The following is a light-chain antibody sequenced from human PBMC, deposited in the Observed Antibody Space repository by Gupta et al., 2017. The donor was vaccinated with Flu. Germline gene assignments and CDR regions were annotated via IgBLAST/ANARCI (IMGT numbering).Light chain of an antibody. Sequence: SIPISCTGTRSDVGRYKYVAWYQQHPGKAPKLLISEVSNRPSGISNRFSGSKSGNTASLTIAGLQAEDEADYYCSSHTTSNTWVFGGGTKLTVL. CDR1: RSDVGRYKY. CDR2: EVS. J-gene: IGLJ2*01. V-gene: IGLV2-14*01. CDR3: SSHTTSNTWV.